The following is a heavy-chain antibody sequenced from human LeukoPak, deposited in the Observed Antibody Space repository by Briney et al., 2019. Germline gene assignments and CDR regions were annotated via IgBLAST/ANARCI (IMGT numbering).Heavy chain of an antibody. CDR3: ARDIFSYGSGSYYMPGTYDY. J-gene: IGHJ4*02. Sequence: SVKVSCKTSGYTFTAHYLHWVRQAPGQGLEWMGWINTKTGGTNYAQKFQGRVTMTRDTSITTAYVELSRVRYDDTAVYYCARDIFSYGSGSYYMPGTYDYWGQGALVTVSS. CDR1: GYTFTAHY. V-gene: IGHV1-2*02. CDR2: INTKTGGT. D-gene: IGHD3-10*01.